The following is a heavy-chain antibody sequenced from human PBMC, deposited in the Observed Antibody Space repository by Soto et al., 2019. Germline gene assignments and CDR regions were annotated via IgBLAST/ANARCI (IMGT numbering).Heavy chain of an antibody. V-gene: IGHV4-4*02. CDR3: ASRTYAMDV. Sequence: QVQLQASGLGLVKPSGTLSLTCAVSGGSIISSNWWSWVRQPPGKGLEWIGEIFHNGNTYSNPSLTGRVTMSVDKSKNQFSLNLNSVTAADTAVYYCASRTYAMDVWGQGTTVTVSS. J-gene: IGHJ6*02. CDR2: IFHNGNT. CDR1: GGSIISSNW.